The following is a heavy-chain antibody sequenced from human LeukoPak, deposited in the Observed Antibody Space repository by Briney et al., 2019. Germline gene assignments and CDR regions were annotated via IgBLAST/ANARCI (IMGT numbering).Heavy chain of an antibody. V-gene: IGHV3-7*01. CDR2: INQDGSEK. J-gene: IGHJ4*02. CDR3: ARDRLGIVGSITYFEY. CDR1: GFTFSNYW. D-gene: IGHD1-26*01. Sequence: GGSLRLSCVASGFTFSNYWMMWVRQAPGKGLECVANINQDGSEKYYVDSVEGRFTISRDNANNLLYLQMNSLRAEDTAVYYCARDRLGIVGSITYFEYWGQGALVTVSS.